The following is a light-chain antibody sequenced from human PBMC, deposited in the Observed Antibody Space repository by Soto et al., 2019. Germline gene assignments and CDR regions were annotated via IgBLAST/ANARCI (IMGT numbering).Light chain of an antibody. CDR2: KIS. CDR3: SSYAGNKNV. J-gene: IGLJ1*01. V-gene: IGLV2-8*01. Sequence: QSVLTQPPSASGSPGQSVTISCTGTSSDVGGYNYVSWYQQHPGKATKLMIYKISKRPSGVPDSLSDSKSGNTASLIVSVLQAEDEADYYCSSYAGNKNVFGTGTKVTVL. CDR1: SSDVGGYNY.